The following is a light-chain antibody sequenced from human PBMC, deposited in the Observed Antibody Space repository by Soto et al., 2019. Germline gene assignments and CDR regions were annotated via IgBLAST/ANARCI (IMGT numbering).Light chain of an antibody. J-gene: IGKJ1*01. V-gene: IGKV3-20*01. CDR2: GTS. CDR1: QTISSNN. Sequence: EIVLTQSPGTLSVSPGERATLSCRASQTISSNNLAWYQQKPGQAPSLLIYGTSSRATGIPDRFSGSGSGTDLTRTISSLEPEASAIYCCQQYGSWSFVQGTKVDI. CDR3: QQYGSWS.